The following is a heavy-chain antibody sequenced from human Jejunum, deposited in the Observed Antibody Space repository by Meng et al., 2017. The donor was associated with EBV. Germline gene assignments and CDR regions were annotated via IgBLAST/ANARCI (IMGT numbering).Heavy chain of an antibody. J-gene: IGHJ4*02. V-gene: IGHV1-69*01. CDR2: IMPMFGTV. D-gene: IGHD3-10*01. Sequence: QVQLVQSGAEVKKPGSSVKVSCKTSGITFNNSTISWVRQAPGQGLEWKGEIMPMFGTVNYARKFQGRVTITADASTSTAYMEMSSLTSEDTAVYYCARERNYYGSGSYESFDYWGQGTLVTVSS. CDR1: GITFNNST. CDR3: ARERNYYGSGSYESFDY.